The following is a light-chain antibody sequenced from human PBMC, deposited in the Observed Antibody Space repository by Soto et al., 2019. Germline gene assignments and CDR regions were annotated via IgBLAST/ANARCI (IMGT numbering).Light chain of an antibody. V-gene: IGLV2-11*01. J-gene: IGLJ7*01. Sequence: QSALTQPRSVSGSPGQSVTISCTGSSSDVGEYNYVSWYQHHPGNAPKLMIYDVSKRPSGVPDRFSGSKSGNTASLTISGLQAADEANYYCFSYAGSRVFGGGTQLTVL. CDR2: DVS. CDR1: SSDVGEYNY. CDR3: FSYAGSRV.